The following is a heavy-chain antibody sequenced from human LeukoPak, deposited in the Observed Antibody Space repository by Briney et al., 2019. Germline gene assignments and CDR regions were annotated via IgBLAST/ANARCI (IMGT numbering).Heavy chain of an antibody. CDR1: GYSSTSYW. D-gene: IGHD3-10*01. Sequence: GQHLKISCKGSGYSSTSYWFAWVRQMPGKGLKWLGVIYPGDSDTRYSPSFQGQVTISADKSISTAYLQWSSLKASDTAMYYCARLTGSGRGYYGMDVWGKGTTVTVSS. CDR2: IYPGDSDT. J-gene: IGHJ6*04. V-gene: IGHV5-51*01. CDR3: ARLTGSGRGYYGMDV.